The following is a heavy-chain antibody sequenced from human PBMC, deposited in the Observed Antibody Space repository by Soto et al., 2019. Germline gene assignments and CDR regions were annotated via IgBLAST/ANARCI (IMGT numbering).Heavy chain of an antibody. J-gene: IGHJ5*02. V-gene: IGHV4-30-2*01. CDR2: IYHSGST. D-gene: IGHD1-26*01. CDR1: GGSISSGGYS. Sequence: SETLSLTCAVSGGSISSGGYSWSWIRQPPGKGLEWIGYIYHSGSTYYNPSLKSRVTISVDRSKNQFSLKLSSVTAADTAVYYGARAPGYSGNWFDQWGQGTLVTV. CDR3: ARAPGYSGNWFDQ.